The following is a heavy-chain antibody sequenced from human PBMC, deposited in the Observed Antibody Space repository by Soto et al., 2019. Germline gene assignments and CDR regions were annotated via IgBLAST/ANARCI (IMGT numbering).Heavy chain of an antibody. V-gene: IGHV4-59*01. J-gene: IGHJ6*03. CDR2: VSFGGST. CDR3: ARGMRMNGYDWVDV. D-gene: IGHD3-9*01. CDR1: CGSISSYY. Sequence: SEPLSLTCTVSCGSISSYYWTWIRQPPGKGLEWIGYVSFGGSTNYNPSLKSRVTLSVDTSKKQISLNLNSVTAADTAVYYCARGMRMNGYDWVDVCGKGTTVT.